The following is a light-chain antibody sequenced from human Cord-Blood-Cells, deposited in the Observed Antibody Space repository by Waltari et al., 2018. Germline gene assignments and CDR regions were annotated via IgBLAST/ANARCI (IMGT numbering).Light chain of an antibody. V-gene: IGLV2-14*01. J-gene: IGLJ2*01. CDR1: SSDVGGYNY. CDR3: SSYTSSSTVL. CDR2: DGS. Sequence: QSALTQPASVSGSPGQSITISCTGTSSDVGGYNYVSWYQQHPGKAPKLMIYDGSNRPSGFSTRFSGSKSGNTASLTISGLQAEDEADYYCSSYTSSSTVLFGGGTKLTVL.